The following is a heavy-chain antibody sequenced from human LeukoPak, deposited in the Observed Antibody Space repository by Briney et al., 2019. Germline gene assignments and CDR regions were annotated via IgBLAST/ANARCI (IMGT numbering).Heavy chain of an antibody. CDR1: GFTFSSYE. CDR2: ITLSGNTK. CDR3: ARDPGNSNNFDY. D-gene: IGHD4-11*01. Sequence: PGGSLRLSCAASGFTFSSYEMNWVRQTPGKGLEWISYITLSGNTKKYAESVKGRFTISRDNAKNSLYLQMSSLRAEDTAVYYCARDPGNSNNFDYWGQGTLVTVSS. V-gene: IGHV3-48*03. J-gene: IGHJ4*02.